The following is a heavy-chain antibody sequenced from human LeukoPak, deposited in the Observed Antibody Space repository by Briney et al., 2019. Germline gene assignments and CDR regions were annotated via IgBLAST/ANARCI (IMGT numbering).Heavy chain of an antibody. Sequence: SETLSLTCTVSDDSITMYYWTWIRQPPGKGLEWLGYVDHTGSTKFNPSLNGRVSISRDTSNNFFSLRLRSVTAAATAVYFCARGRVSSSTWYSTYYYFFYMDFWGKGTTVTVSS. V-gene: IGHV4-59*01. CDR1: DDSITMYY. D-gene: IGHD4-11*01. J-gene: IGHJ6*03. CDR3: ARGRVSSSTWYSTYYYFFYMDF. CDR2: VDHTGST.